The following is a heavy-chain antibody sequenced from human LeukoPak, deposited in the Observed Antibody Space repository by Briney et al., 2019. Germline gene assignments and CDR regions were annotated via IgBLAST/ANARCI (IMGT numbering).Heavy chain of an antibody. D-gene: IGHD2-21*01. V-gene: IGHV1-2*02. CDR1: GYTFTGYY. CDR2: INPSSGGT. CDR3: ARGRRYCGGDCNPRYGFDF. J-gene: IGHJ3*01. Sequence: GASVKVSCKASGYTFTGYYIHWVRQAPGQGLEWMGWINPSSGGTNYAQKSQGGVTMTRDTSISTAYMELSRLRSDDTAVYYCARGRRYCGGDCNPRYGFDFWGQGIMVTVSS.